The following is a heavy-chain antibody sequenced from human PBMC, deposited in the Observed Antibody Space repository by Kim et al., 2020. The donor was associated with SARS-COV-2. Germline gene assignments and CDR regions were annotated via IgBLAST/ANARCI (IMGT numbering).Heavy chain of an antibody. CDR2: IISSGGST. D-gene: IGHD2-21*01. CDR1: GFPFSSSA. V-gene: IGHV3-23*01. CDR3: ARQLRCGRGDTCYFDS. J-gene: IGHJ4*03. Sequence: GGSLRLSCAASGFPFSSSAMSWVRQAPGKGLERVSCIISSGGSTYYAGSVKGRFTVSRDNSRNTLYLQMNSLRAEDAAVYYCARQLRCGRGDTCYFDSWG.